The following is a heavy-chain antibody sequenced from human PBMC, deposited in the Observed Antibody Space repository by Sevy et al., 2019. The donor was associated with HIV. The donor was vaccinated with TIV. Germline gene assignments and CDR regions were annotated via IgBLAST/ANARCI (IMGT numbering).Heavy chain of an antibody. Sequence: GGSLRLSCAASGFTFSDYYMSWIRQAPGKGLEWVSYISSSGSTIYYADSVKGRFTISRDNAKNSLYLQMNSLRAEDTAVYYCARAGYYYGSGSYHEYYGMDVWGQGTTVTVSS. V-gene: IGHV3-11*01. CDR3: ARAGYYYGSGSYHEYYGMDV. J-gene: IGHJ6*02. D-gene: IGHD3-10*01. CDR2: ISSSGSTI. CDR1: GFTFSDYY.